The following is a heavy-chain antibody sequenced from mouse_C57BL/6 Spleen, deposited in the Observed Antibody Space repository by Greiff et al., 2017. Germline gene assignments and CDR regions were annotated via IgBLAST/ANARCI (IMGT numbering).Heavy chain of an antibody. CDR3: TFYYGSSYFDY. J-gene: IGHJ2*01. Sequence: VQLQQSGAELVRPGASVKLSCTASGFNIKDYYMHWVKQRPEQGLEWIGRIDPEDGDTEYAPKFQGKATMTADTSSNTAYLQLSSLTSEDTAVYYCTFYYGSSYFDYWGQGTTLTVSS. V-gene: IGHV14-1*01. CDR1: GFNIKDYY. D-gene: IGHD1-1*01. CDR2: IDPEDGDT.